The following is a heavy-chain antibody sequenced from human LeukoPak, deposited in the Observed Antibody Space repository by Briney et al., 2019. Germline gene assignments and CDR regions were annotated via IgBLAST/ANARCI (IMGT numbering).Heavy chain of an antibody. J-gene: IGHJ4*02. CDR3: TRDETRIDY. Sequence: GGSLRLSCTTSGFRFDDFGLSWVRQAPGKGLEWVSSISWNGSLTPYADSVRGRFTVSRDNDKNFLSLQMNSLKVEDTALYYCTRDETRIDYWGPGTLVTVSS. D-gene: IGHD2/OR15-2a*01. CDR2: ISWNGSLT. V-gene: IGHV3-20*04. CDR1: GFRFDDFG.